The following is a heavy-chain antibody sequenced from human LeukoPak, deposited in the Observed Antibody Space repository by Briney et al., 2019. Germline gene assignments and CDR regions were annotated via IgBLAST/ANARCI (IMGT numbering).Heavy chain of an antibody. V-gene: IGHV3-23*01. CDR1: GFTFSSYA. CDR3: AKYGMVRGVIITT. D-gene: IGHD3-10*01. J-gene: IGHJ4*02. CDR2: ISGSGGST. Sequence: GGSLRLSCAASGFTFSSYAMSWVRQAPGKGLEWVSAISGSGGSTYYADSVKGRFTISRDNSKNTLYPQMNSLRAEDTAVYYCAKYGMVRGVIITTWGQGTLVTVSS.